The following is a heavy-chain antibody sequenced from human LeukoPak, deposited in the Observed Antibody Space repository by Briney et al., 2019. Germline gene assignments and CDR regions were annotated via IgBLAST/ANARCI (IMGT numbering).Heavy chain of an antibody. D-gene: IGHD2-2*01. CDR2: VYHSGST. V-gene: IGHV4-31*03. CDR3: ARGSRGYCSSTSCLPYAFDI. J-gene: IGHJ3*02. Sequence: SETLSLTCTVSGGSISSGGYYWSWIRQHPGKGLEWIGYVYHSGSTYYNPSLNTRVTISVDTSKNQFSLKLSSVPAADTAVYYCARGSRGYCSSTSCLPYAFDIWGQGTVVTVSS. CDR1: GGSISSGGYY.